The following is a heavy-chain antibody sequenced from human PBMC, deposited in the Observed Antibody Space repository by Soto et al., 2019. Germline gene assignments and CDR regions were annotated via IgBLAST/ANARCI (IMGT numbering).Heavy chain of an antibody. V-gene: IGHV3-23*01. Sequence: GGSLRLSCAASGFTFSNYVMSWVRQAPGKGLEWVSSISGSGDNTYYADSVKGRFTISRDNSKNTLFLQMNSLRAEDTAVYYCAKARGVLMPMGWFDPWGQGTLVTVSS. CDR2: ISGSGDNT. D-gene: IGHD2-8*01. J-gene: IGHJ5*02. CDR3: AKARGVLMPMGWFDP. CDR1: GFTFSNYV.